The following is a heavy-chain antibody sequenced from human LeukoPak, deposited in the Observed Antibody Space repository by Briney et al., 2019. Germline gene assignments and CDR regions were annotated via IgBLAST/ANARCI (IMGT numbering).Heavy chain of an antibody. V-gene: IGHV1-2*02. D-gene: IGHD6-19*01. CDR2: INPNSGGT. J-gene: IGHJ6*03. Sequence: GASVKVSCKASGYTFTGYYMHWVRQAPGQGLEWMGWINPNSGGTNYAQKFQGRVTMTRDTSISTAYMELSRLRSDDTAVYYCARGGSGPHTYYYYYYMDVWGKGTTVTVSS. CDR1: GYTFTGYY. CDR3: ARGGSGPHTYYYYYYMDV.